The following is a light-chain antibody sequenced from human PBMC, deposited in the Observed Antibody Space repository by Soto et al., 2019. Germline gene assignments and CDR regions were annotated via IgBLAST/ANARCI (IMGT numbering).Light chain of an antibody. J-gene: IGKJ4*01. Sequence: ETVMTQTPATLSVSPGDRATLSCRASQSISTTLPWYQQKPGQAPRLLIYDASTRATGIPARFSGSGSGTEFTLTISSLLSEDFAVYSCQQYNNWPLTFGGGTKVEIK. CDR2: DAS. CDR3: QQYNNWPLT. CDR1: QSISTT. V-gene: IGKV3D-15*01.